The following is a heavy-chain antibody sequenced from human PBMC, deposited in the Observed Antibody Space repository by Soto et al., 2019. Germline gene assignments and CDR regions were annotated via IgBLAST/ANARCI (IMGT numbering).Heavy chain of an antibody. CDR1: GYIFVNYG. CDR2: ISPYTGNT. Sequence: QVQLVQSGDEVKKPGASVKVSCKASGYIFVNYGIAWVRQAPGQGLEWMGWISPYTGNTHSATKVQGRLTMTTDTTTSTAYMDLGSMTSDDTAVYYCVMVDNYVTPTPQDVWGQGTTVTVSS. CDR3: VMVDNYVTPTPQDV. D-gene: IGHD3-16*01. V-gene: IGHV1-18*01. J-gene: IGHJ6*02.